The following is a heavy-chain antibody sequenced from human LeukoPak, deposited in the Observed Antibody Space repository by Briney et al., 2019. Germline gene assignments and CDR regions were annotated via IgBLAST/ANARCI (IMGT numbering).Heavy chain of an antibody. CDR1: GGSISSGGYY. Sequence: PSETLFLTCTVSGGSISSGGYYWSWIRRHPGKGLEWIGYIYYSGSTYYNPSLKSRVTISVDTSKNQFSLKLSSVTAADTAVYYCARTRRITMVRGGILFDPWGQGTLVTVSS. CDR3: ARTRRITMVRGGILFDP. J-gene: IGHJ5*02. V-gene: IGHV4-31*03. D-gene: IGHD3-10*01. CDR2: IYYSGST.